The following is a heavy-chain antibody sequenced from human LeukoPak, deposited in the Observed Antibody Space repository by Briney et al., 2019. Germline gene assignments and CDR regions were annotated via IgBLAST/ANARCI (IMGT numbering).Heavy chain of an antibody. CDR1: GYTLTELS. Sequence: GASVKVSCNVSGYTLTELSMHWVRQAPGKGLEWMGGFDPEDGETIYAQKFQGRVTMTEDTSTDTAYMELSSLRSEDTAVYYCATRLYGSGSYRHWGQGTLVTVSS. CDR2: FDPEDGET. CDR3: ATRLYGSGSYRH. J-gene: IGHJ4*02. V-gene: IGHV1-24*01. D-gene: IGHD3-10*01.